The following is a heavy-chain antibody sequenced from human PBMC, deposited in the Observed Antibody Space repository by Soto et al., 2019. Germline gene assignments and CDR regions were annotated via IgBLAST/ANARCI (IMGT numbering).Heavy chain of an antibody. CDR1: GGTFSSYA. Sequence: SVKVSCKASGGTFSSYAISWVRQAPGQGLEWMGGIIPIFGTANYAQKFQGRVTITADESTSTAYMELSSLRSEDTAVYYCARDLGYSSSWKGSEYFQHWGQGTLVTVSS. CDR3: ARDLGYSSSWKGSEYFQH. V-gene: IGHV1-69*13. D-gene: IGHD6-13*01. CDR2: IIPIFGTA. J-gene: IGHJ1*01.